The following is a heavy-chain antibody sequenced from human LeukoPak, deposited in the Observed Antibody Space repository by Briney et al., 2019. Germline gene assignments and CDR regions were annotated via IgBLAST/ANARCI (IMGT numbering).Heavy chain of an antibody. CDR3: ARRINPGCCGVDY. D-gene: IGHD2-15*01. V-gene: IGHV3-21*01. CDR2: ISISSSYI. J-gene: IGHJ4*02. CDR1: GFTFSSYS. Sequence: GGSLRLSCAASGFTFSSYSMNWVRQAPGKGLEWVSSISISSSYIYYADSMKGRFTISRDNAKNSLYLLMNSLRAEDTALYYCARRINPGCCGVDYWGQGTLVTVSS.